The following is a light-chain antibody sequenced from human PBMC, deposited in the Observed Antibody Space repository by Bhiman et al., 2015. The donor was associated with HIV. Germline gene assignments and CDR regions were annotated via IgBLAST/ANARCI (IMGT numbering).Light chain of an antibody. J-gene: IGLJ2*01. V-gene: IGLV1-47*01. CDR1: SSNIGSNY. Sequence: QSVLTQPPSASGTPGQRVTISCSGSSSNIGSNYVYWYQQLPGTTPKLLIYRNNQRPSGVPDRFSGSKSGTSASLAITGLQAEDEADYYCQSYDSNLSGSLFGGGTKLTVL. CDR2: RNN. CDR3: QSYDSNLSGSL.